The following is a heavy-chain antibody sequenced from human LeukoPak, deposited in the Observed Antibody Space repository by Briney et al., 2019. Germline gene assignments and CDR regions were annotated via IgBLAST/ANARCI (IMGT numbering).Heavy chain of an antibody. CDR2: ISAYNGNT. Sequence: ASVKVSCKASGYTFTSYGISWVRQAPGQGLEWMGWISAYNGNTNYAQKLQGRVAMTTDTSTSTAYMELRSLRSDDTAVYYCARDRGLWFGELSDYWGQGTLVTVSS. D-gene: IGHD3-10*01. J-gene: IGHJ4*02. CDR3: ARDRGLWFGELSDY. V-gene: IGHV1-18*01. CDR1: GYTFTSYG.